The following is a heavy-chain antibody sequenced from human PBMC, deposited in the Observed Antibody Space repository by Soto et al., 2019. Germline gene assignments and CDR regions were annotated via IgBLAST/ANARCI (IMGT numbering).Heavy chain of an antibody. CDR1: GFTFSTYW. CDR2: INQDGSDK. D-gene: IGHD2-15*01. CDR3: ARDLGGKTNY. V-gene: IGHV3-7*03. Sequence: EVQLVESGGGLVQPGGSLRLSCAASGFTFSTYWMSWVRQAPGMGLEWVANINQDGSDKYYLDSVKGRFTISRDNAKNSLYLQMNSLRAEDTALYFCARDLGGKTNYWGQGTLVSVSS. J-gene: IGHJ4*02.